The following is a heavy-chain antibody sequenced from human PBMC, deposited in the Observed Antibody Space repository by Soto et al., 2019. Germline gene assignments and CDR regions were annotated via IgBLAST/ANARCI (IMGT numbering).Heavy chain of an antibody. CDR2: ILGGSGKT. CDR1: GFTFSSYA. D-gene: IGHD6-19*01. Sequence: EVQLLESGGGLVQPGGSLRLSCAASGFTFSSYAMTWVRQAPGKGLEWVALILGGSGKTYYADSVKGRFTISRDNSKNTLYLQMNSLRAEDSALYSRVEGGPIGVAGDDYCGQGTLVTVSS. V-gene: IGHV3-23*01. CDR3: VEGGPIGVAGDDY. J-gene: IGHJ4*02.